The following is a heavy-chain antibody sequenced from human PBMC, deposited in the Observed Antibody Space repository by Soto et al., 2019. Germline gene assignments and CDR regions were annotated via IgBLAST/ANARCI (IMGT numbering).Heavy chain of an antibody. CDR1: GGSISSSSYY. CDR2: IYYSGST. J-gene: IGHJ4*02. Sequence: SETLSLTCTVSGGSISSSSYYWGWIRQPPGKGLEWIGSIYYSGSTYYNPSLKSRVTISVDTSKNQFSLKLSSVTAADTAVYYCARQVRITGTIFGVVTHYDYWGQGTLVTVSS. V-gene: IGHV4-39*01. CDR3: ARQVRITGTIFGVVTHYDY. D-gene: IGHD3-3*01.